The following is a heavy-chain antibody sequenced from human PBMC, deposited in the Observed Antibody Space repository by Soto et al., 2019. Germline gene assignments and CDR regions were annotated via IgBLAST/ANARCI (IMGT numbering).Heavy chain of an antibody. CDR1: GGSVSSGNYY. CDR2: IFYSDSA. D-gene: IGHD2-21*02. CDR3: ATSYCGGDWYFYPSYGMNV. V-gene: IGHV4-61*01. J-gene: IGHJ6*02. Sequence: QVQLQESGPGLVKPSETLSLTCTVSGGSVSSGNYYCSWIRQPPGKGLEWIGYIFYSDSANYNPSVKSRVTISVDNSMNQFSLKLNSVTAADTAVYYCATSYCGGDWYFYPSYGMNVWGQGTTVAVSS.